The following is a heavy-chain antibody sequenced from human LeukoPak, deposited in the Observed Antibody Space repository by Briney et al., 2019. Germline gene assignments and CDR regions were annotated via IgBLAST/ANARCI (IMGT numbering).Heavy chain of an antibody. Sequence: SETLSLTCAVYGGSFSGYYWSWTRQPPGKGLEWIGEINHSGSTNYNPSLKSRVTISVDTSKNQFSLKLSSVTAADTAVYYCARVPRVRHGGRGYNWFDPWGQGTLVTVSS. CDR2: INHSGST. J-gene: IGHJ5*02. CDR1: GGSFSGYY. D-gene: IGHD3-16*01. CDR3: ARVPRVRHGGRGYNWFDP. V-gene: IGHV4-34*01.